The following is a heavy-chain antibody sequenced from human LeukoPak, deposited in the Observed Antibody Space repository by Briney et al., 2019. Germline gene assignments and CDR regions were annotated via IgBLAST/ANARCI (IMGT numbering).Heavy chain of an antibody. CDR2: IKQDGNEK. Sequence: GGSLRLSCAASGFTFSSCWMTWVRQAPGKGLEWVANIKQDGNEKYYVDSVKGRFTISRDNAKNSLYLQMNSLRAEGTAVYYCARTRLNWGHAFDIWGQGTMVTVSS. J-gene: IGHJ3*02. V-gene: IGHV3-7*04. CDR3: ARTRLNWGHAFDI. D-gene: IGHD7-27*01. CDR1: GFTFSSCW.